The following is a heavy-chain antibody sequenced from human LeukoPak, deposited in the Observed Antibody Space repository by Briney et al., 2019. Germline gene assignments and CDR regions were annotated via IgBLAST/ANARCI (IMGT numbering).Heavy chain of an antibody. Sequence: PGGPLRPSCAASGFTFSTYGMHWVRQAPGKGLEWVSSISGNGGSTYYADSVKGRFTISRGNSKNTLYLQMNSLRAEDTAVYYCAKDLYYGGNSDWGAFDIWGQGTMVTVSS. CDR3: AKDLYYGGNSDWGAFDI. D-gene: IGHD4-23*01. CDR1: GFTFSTYG. J-gene: IGHJ3*02. CDR2: ISGNGGST. V-gene: IGHV3-23*01.